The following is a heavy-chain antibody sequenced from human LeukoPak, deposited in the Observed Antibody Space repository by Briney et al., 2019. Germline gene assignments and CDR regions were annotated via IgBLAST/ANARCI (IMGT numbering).Heavy chain of an antibody. CDR2: IYYSGST. J-gene: IGHJ4*02. Sequence: SETLSLTCSVSAGSISRYYWSWIRQPPGKGLEWIGYIYYSGSTDYNPSLKNRVTISVDTSKNQFSLKLSSVTAADTAVYYCARSLSTTGLRWGQGTLVTVSS. CDR3: ARSLSTTGLR. CDR1: AGSISRYY. V-gene: IGHV4-59*08. D-gene: IGHD1-1*01.